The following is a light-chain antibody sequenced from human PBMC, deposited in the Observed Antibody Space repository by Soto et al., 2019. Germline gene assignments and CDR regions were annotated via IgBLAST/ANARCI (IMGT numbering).Light chain of an antibody. CDR2: EVS. CDR3: SSYTTTNTYV. Sequence: QSALTQPPSVSGAPGQRVTISCTGSSSNIGAGYDVHWYQHHPGRAPRLIIYEVSNRPSGVSNRFSGSKSGSTASLTISGLQAEDEADYYCSSYTTTNTYVFGPGTKVTV. CDR1: SSNIGAGYD. V-gene: IGLV1-40*01. J-gene: IGLJ1*01.